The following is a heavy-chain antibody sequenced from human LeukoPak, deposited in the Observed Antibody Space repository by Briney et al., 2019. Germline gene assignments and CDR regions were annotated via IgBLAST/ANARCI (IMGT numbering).Heavy chain of an antibody. V-gene: IGHV1-18*01. D-gene: IGHD4-17*01. CDR1: GYTFTSYG. CDR2: ISAYNGNT. Sequence: GASVKVSCKASGYTFTSYGISWVRQAPGQGLEWMGWISAYNGNTNYAQKLQGRVTMTTDTSTSTAYMELRSLRSEDTAVYYCARVHGDYVFGAFDIWGQGTMVTVSS. J-gene: IGHJ3*02. CDR3: ARVHGDYVFGAFDI.